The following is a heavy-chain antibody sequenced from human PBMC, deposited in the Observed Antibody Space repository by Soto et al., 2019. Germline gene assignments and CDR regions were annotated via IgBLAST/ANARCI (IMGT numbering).Heavy chain of an antibody. D-gene: IGHD6-13*01. CDR2: IHYSGTT. V-gene: IGHV4-31*03. J-gene: IGHJ5*02. CDR1: GGSITGGGYY. Sequence: QVQLQESGPGLVEPSQTLSLTCTVSGGSITGGGYYWSLIRQHPGKGLEWIGYIHYSGTTYYNPSLKSRLTISVDKSKTQSSLALSSVTAADTAVYYCARAWTATAGWANWFDLWGQGTLVTVSS. CDR3: ARAWTATAGWANWFDL.